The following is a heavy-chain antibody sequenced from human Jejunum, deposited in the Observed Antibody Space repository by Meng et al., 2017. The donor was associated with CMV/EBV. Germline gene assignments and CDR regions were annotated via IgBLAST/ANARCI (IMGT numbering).Heavy chain of an antibody. CDR1: GFTFTDAW. D-gene: IGHD6-13*01. CDR3: TTEWMTTAGKRY. CDR2: IKSKTDGGTI. V-gene: IGHV3-15*01. Sequence: SGFTFTDAWMSWVRQTPGKGLEWVGRIKSKTDGGTIEHAAPVKGRFTISGDGSKNTVYLQMNSLNTEDTGVYYCTTEWMTTAGKRYWGQGTLVTVSS. J-gene: IGHJ4*02.